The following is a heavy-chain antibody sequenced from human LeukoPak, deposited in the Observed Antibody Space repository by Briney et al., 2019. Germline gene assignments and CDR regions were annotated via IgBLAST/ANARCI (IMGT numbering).Heavy chain of an antibody. CDR1: GFTFSSYS. J-gene: IGHJ2*01. CDR3: ARGTTTVTYWYFDL. D-gene: IGHD4-17*01. Sequence: PGGSLRLSCAASGFTFSSYSMNWVRQAPGKGLEWVSSISSSSSYIYYADSVKGRFTISRDNAKNSLYLQMNSLRAEDTAVYYCARGTTTVTYWYFDLWGRGTLVTVSS. CDR2: ISSSSSYI. V-gene: IGHV3-21*01.